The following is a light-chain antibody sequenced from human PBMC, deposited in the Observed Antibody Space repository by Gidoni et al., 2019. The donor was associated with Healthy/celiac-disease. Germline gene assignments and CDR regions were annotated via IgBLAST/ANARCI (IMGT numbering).Light chain of an antibody. V-gene: IGKV1-39*01. CDR3: QQSYSNPR. J-gene: IGKJ3*01. Sequence: DIQMTQSPSSLSASVGDRVTITCRASQSISSYLNWYQKKPGKAPKLLIYAASSLQSGVPSRFSGSGSGTDFTFTIRSLQPEDFATYYCQQSYSNPRFGTGTKVDIK. CDR1: QSISSY. CDR2: AAS.